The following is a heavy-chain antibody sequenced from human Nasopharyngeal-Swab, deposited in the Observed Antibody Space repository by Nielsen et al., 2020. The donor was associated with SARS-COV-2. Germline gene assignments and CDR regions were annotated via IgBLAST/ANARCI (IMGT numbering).Heavy chain of an antibody. CDR1: GFTFSGHW. D-gene: IGHD6-6*01. J-gene: IGHJ4*02. Sequence: GESLKISCAASGFTFSGHWMYWVRQAPGKGLVWVSRINGDGSSTDYAASVKGRFTVPRDNAKNTLYLQMNSLRPEDTAVYYCARDDGQLGDSWGQGTLVTVSS. CDR3: ARDDGQLGDS. CDR2: INGDGSST. V-gene: IGHV3-74*01.